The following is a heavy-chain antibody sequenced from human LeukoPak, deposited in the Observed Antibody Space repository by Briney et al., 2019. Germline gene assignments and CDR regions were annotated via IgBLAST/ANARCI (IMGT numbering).Heavy chain of an antibody. D-gene: IGHD2-2*01. CDR3: ATSWVPASYLEGYYFDY. V-gene: IGHV1-18*01. CDR2: ISAYNGNT. CDR1: GYTFTNYG. Sequence: GASVKVSCKASGYTFTNYGIIWVRQAPGQGLEWMGWISAYNGNTNYAQDLQGRLTMTTDTSTSTAYMELSSLRSEDTAVYYCATSWVPASYLEGYYFDYWGQGTLVTVSS. J-gene: IGHJ4*02.